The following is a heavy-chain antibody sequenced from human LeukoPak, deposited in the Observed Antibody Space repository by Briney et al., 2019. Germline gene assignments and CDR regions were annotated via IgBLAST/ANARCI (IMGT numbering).Heavy chain of an antibody. V-gene: IGHV3-66*01. CDR3: ASMGYSGHDPFDY. Sequence: ETLSLTCTVSGGSISSGGYYWSWIRQHPGKGLEWVSVIYSGGSTYYAESVKGRFTISRDSSKNTLYLQLNSLRAEDTAVYYCASMGYSGHDPFDYWGQGTLVTVSS. CDR2: IYSGGST. D-gene: IGHD5-12*01. CDR1: GGSISSGGYY. J-gene: IGHJ4*02.